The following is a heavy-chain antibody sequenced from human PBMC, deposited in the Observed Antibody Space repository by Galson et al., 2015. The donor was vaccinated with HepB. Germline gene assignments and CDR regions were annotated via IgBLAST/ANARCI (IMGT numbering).Heavy chain of an antibody. CDR3: ARVPMNYYGMDV. CDR2: MNPNSGNT. CDR1: GYTFTSYD. V-gene: IGHV1-8*01. J-gene: IGHJ6*02. Sequence: SVKVSCKASGYTFTSYDINWVRQATGQGLEWMGWMNPNSGNTGYAQKFQGRVTMTRNTSISTAYMELSSLRSEDTAVYYCARVPMNYYGMDVWGQGTTVTVSS.